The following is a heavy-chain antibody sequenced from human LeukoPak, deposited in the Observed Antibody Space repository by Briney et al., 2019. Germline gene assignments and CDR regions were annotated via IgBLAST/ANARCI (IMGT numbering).Heavy chain of an antibody. CDR1: GFTFSSYW. CDR2: IKQDGSEK. J-gene: IGHJ4*02. CDR3: ARDLKYYYDSSGYFSDY. D-gene: IGHD3-22*01. V-gene: IGHV3-7*01. Sequence: GGPLRLSCAASGFTFSSYWMSWVRQAPGKGLEWVANIKQDGSEKYYVDSVKGRFTISRDNAKNSLYLQMNSLRAEDTAVYYCARDLKYYYDSSGYFSDYWGQGTLVTVSS.